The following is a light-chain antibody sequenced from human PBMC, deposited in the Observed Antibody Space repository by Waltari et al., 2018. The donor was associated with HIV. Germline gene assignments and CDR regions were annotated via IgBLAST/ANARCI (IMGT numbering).Light chain of an antibody. CDR3: MQALQTPFMYT. CDR1: QSLLHSNGYNY. V-gene: IGKV2-28*01. CDR2: LGS. Sequence: DIVMTQSPLSLPVTPGEPASISCRSSQSLLHSNGYNYLDWYLQKPGQSPQLLIYLGSNRASGVPDRFSGSGSGTDFTLKSSRVEADDVGVYYCMQALQTPFMYTFGQGTKLEIK. J-gene: IGKJ2*01.